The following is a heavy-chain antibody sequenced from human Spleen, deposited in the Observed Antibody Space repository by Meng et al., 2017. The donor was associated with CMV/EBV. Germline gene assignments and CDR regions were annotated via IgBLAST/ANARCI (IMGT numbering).Heavy chain of an antibody. J-gene: IGHJ5*02. V-gene: IGHV4-38-2*02. Sequence: SETLSLTCTVSGYSISSGYYWGWIRQPPGKGLEWIGSIYHSGITFYNPSLKSRITISVDTSKNQFSLKLSSVTAADTAVYYCASSAARPGYKFDPWGQGTLVTVSS. CDR2: IYHSGIT. D-gene: IGHD6-6*01. CDR1: GYSISSGYY. CDR3: ASSAARPGYKFDP.